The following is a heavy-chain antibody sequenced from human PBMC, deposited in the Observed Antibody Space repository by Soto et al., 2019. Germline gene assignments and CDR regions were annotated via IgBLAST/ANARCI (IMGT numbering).Heavy chain of an antibody. CDR3: ARGGGKSGYYDGFDI. J-gene: IGHJ3*02. CDR1: GFTFRSYS. CDR2: VSYVGDNK. Sequence: PGGSLRLSCVGSGFTFRSYSFHWVRQAPGRGLEWVALVSYVGDNKYYAESVKGRFTISRDNLKNTVYLQMDSLTADDTALYYCARGGGKSGYYDGFDIWGQGTVVTVSS. D-gene: IGHD3-22*01. V-gene: IGHV3-30*01.